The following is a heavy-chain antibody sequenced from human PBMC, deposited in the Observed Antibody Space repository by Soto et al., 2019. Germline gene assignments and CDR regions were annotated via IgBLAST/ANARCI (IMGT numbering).Heavy chain of an antibody. D-gene: IGHD1-1*01. Sequence: SQTLXLTCAISGDSVSGDSAAWNWVRLSPSRGLEWLARTYYRSRWYNDYAVSVRSRITVNADTSKNQFSLQLTSVTPEDTAIYFCAGTTSHHWLYMDVWGRGTTVTVSS. CDR2: TYYRSRWYN. J-gene: IGHJ6*03. CDR3: AGTTSHHWLYMDV. V-gene: IGHV6-1*01. CDR1: GDSVSGDSAA.